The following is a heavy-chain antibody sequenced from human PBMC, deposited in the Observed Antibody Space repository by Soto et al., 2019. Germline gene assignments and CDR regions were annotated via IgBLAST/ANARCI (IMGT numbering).Heavy chain of an antibody. CDR1: GFTLSDYY. D-gene: IGHD6-19*01. CDR3: ARGVKQWLVGRDYYYYYMDV. Sequence: QVQLVESGGGLAKPGGSLRLSCEASGFTLSDYYMSWIRQAPGKGLEWISYISSSGTIIYYADSVKGRFTISRDNAKKSLYLQMNSLRAEDTAVYYCARGVKQWLVGRDYYYYYMDVWGKGTTVTVSS. CDR2: ISSSGTII. V-gene: IGHV3-11*01. J-gene: IGHJ6*03.